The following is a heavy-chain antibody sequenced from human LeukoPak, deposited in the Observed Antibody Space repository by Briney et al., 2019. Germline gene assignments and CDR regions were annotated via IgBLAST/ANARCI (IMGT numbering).Heavy chain of an antibody. CDR3: ARGGLVVDDGTNSPWGY. CDR2: IIPIFGTA. V-gene: IGHV1-69*01. J-gene: IGHJ4*02. D-gene: IGHD4-23*01. CDR1: GGTFSSYA. Sequence: SVKVSCKASGGTFSSYAISWVRQAPGQGLERMGGIIPIFGTANYAQKFQGRVTITADESTSTAYMELSSLGSEDTAVYYCARGGLVVDDGTNSPWGYWGQGTLVTVSS.